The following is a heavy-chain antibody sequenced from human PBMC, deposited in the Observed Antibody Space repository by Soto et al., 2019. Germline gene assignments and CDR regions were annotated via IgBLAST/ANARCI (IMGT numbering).Heavy chain of an antibody. CDR1: GGSISSGDYY. D-gene: IGHD3-10*01. V-gene: IGHV4-30-4*01. CDR3: ARHYYGSGSYYKGMDWFDP. Sequence: PSETLSLTCTVSGGSISSGDYYWSWIRQPPGKGLEWIGYIYYSGSTYYNPSLKSRVTISVDTSKNQFSLKLSSVTAADTAVYYCARHYYGSGSYYKGMDWFDPWGQGTLVTVSS. J-gene: IGHJ5*02. CDR2: IYYSGST.